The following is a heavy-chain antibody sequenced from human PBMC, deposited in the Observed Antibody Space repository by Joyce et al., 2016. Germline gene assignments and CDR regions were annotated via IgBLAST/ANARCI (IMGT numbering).Heavy chain of an antibody. D-gene: IGHD4-11*01. V-gene: IGHV3-30*18. J-gene: IGHJ6*02. CDR3: AKQMVGPYYSNYCYYYGMDV. CDR1: GFTFSGFG. Sequence: QVHLVESGGGVVLPGRSLRLSCAASGFTFSGFGMHWVRQAPGKGLEWVSLISYDGSSKYYADAVKGRFTISRDNSENTVYLQMNSLRAEDTAVYYCAKQMVGPYYSNYCYYYGMDVWGQGTTVTVSS. CDR2: ISYDGSSK.